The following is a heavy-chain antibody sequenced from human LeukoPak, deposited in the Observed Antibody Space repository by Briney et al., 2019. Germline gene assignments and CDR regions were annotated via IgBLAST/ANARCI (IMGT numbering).Heavy chain of an antibody. V-gene: IGHV3-7*01. Sequence: GGSLRLSCAASGFTFSSYWMSWVRQAPGKGLEWVANINQGGSEGYYVDSVKGRFTISRDNAKNSLFLQMNSLRAEDTAVYYCAREVRGSAFDPWGQGTLVTVSS. D-gene: IGHD3-10*01. CDR3: AREVRGSAFDP. CDR2: INQGGSEG. CDR1: GFTFSSYW. J-gene: IGHJ5*02.